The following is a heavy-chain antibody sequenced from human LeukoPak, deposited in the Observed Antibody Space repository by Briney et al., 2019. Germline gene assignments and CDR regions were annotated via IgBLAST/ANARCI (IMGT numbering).Heavy chain of an antibody. V-gene: IGHV3-23*01. Sequence: GGSLRLSCAASGFTFSSYAMSWVRQAPGKGLEWVSAISGSSSSYIYYADSVKGRFTISRDNSKNTLYLQMNSLRAEDTAIYYCAKNGDRGAYCTGGTCYPYFYYYMDVWGKGTTVTI. CDR3: AKNGDRGAYCTGGTCYPYFYYYMDV. CDR1: GFTFSSYA. J-gene: IGHJ6*03. CDR2: ISGSSSSYI. D-gene: IGHD2-15*01.